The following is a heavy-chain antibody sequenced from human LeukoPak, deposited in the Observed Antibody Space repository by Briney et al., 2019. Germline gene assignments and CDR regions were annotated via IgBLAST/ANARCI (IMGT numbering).Heavy chain of an antibody. J-gene: IGHJ3*02. CDR2: IYYSGST. V-gene: IGHV4-59*01. CDR3: ARYARDAFDI. Sequence: PSETLSLTCTVSGGSISSYYWSWIRQPPGKGLEWIGYIYYSGSTNYNPSLKSRVTISVDTSKNQFSLKLSSVTAADTAVYYCARYARDAFDIWGQGTMVTVSS. CDR1: GGSISSYY.